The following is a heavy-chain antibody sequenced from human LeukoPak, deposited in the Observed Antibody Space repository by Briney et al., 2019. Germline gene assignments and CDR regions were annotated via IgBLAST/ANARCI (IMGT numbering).Heavy chain of an antibody. CDR2: IKSYGSRT. V-gene: IGHV3-74*01. CDR1: GFTFSTYW. CDR3: ARDSYYYDDRGSHYYGIDV. D-gene: IGHD3-22*01. J-gene: IGHJ6*02. Sequence: PGVSLRLSCGASGFTFSTYWMHWVRQAPGKGLVWVSRIKSYGSRTDYADSVKGRFIISRDNAKNTLYLQMSSLRVEDTAVYYCARDSYYYDDRGSHYYGIDVWGHGTTVTVSS.